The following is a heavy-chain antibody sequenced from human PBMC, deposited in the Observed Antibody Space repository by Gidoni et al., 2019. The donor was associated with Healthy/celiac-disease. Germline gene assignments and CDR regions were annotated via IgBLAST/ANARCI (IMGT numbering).Heavy chain of an antibody. Sequence: QVQLVQSGAEVKKPGSSVKVSCTASGGTFSSYTICWVRQAPGQGLEWMGRIIPILGLANYAQKFQGRVTITANKSTSTAYMELSSLRSEDTAVYYCARGIGDYEPIDYWGQGTLVTVSS. V-gene: IGHV1-69*02. CDR1: GGTFSSYT. D-gene: IGHD4-17*01. CDR3: ARGIGDYEPIDY. CDR2: IIPILGLA. J-gene: IGHJ4*02.